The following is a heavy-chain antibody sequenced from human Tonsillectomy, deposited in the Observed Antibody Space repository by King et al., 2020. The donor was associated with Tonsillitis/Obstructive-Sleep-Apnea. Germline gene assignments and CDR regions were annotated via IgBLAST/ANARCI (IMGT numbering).Heavy chain of an antibody. CDR2: LHHSGST. CDR3: ARNDIEGVPAAMADAFDI. Sequence: VQLQQWGAGLLKPSETLSLTCAVYGGSFSGYYWSWIRQPTGKGLVCIGELHHSGSTNYVPSLKRRVTISVDTSMNQFSLKLASVTAAYTTVYYCARNDIEGVPAAMADAFDIWGQGTMVTVSS. D-gene: IGHD2-2*01. CDR1: GGSFSGYY. J-gene: IGHJ3*02. V-gene: IGHV4-34*01.